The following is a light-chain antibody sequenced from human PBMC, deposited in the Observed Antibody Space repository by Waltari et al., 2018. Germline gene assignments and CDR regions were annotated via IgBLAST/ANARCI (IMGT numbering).Light chain of an antibody. CDR1: SSDVGTYNY. V-gene: IGLV2-8*01. CDR3: SSYTDSDMDIV. CDR2: DVP. J-gene: IGLJ3*02. Sequence: QSALTQPPSASGSPGQSVTISCTGTSSDVGTYNYVSWYQQHPGKAPKLMIYDVPKRPSGVPDLFSASKSGNTASLTVSGLQAEDEADYYCSSYTDSDMDIVFGGGTKLTVL.